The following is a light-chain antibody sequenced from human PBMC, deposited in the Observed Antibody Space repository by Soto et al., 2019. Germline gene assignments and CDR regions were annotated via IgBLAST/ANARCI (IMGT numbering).Light chain of an antibody. CDR1: SSNIGNNA. Sequence: QSVLTQPPSVSGAPRQRVTISCSGGSSNIGNNAVNWYQQFPGKAPKLLVYYDDLLPSGVSDRFSGSKSGTSASLAISGLQSEDEADYYCAAWDDSLDGVVFGGWTKLTVL. V-gene: IGLV1-36*01. CDR2: YDD. CDR3: AAWDDSLDGVV. J-gene: IGLJ2*01.